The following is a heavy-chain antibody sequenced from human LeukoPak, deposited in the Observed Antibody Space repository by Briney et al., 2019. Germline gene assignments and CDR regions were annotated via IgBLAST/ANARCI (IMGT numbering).Heavy chain of an antibody. CDR1: GFTFSSYW. CDR3: TRTPDY. V-gene: IGHV3-74*01. CDR2: IKGDGSST. Sequence: GGSLRLSCAASGFTFSSYWMPWVRHTPGKGLVWVSRIKGDGSSTSYADSVKGRFTISRDNAKNTLYLQMNSLKTEDTAVYYCTRTPDYWGQGTLVTVSS. J-gene: IGHJ4*02.